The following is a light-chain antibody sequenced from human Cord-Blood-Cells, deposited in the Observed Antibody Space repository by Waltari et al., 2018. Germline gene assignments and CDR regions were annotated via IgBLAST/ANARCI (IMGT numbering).Light chain of an antibody. CDR3: QQRSNWPT. Sequence: EIVLTQSPATLSLSPGERATLSCRAGQSVSSYLAWYPQKPGQAPRLLIYDASNRATGIPARFSGSGSGTDFTLTSSSLEPEEFAVYYCQQRSNWPTFGQGTKVEIK. J-gene: IGKJ1*01. CDR2: DAS. V-gene: IGKV3-11*01. CDR1: QSVSSY.